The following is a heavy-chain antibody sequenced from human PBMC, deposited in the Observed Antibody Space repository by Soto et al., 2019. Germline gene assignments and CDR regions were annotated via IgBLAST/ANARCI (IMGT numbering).Heavy chain of an antibody. D-gene: IGHD3-10*01. V-gene: IGHV3-48*01. CDR2: ISSSSSTI. J-gene: IGHJ6*02. Sequence: GGSLRLSCAASGFTFSSYSMNWVRQAPGKGLEWVSYISSSSSTIYYADSVKGRFTISRDNAKNSLYLQMNSLRAEDTAVYYCAILSGGPSQDYYYYYGMDVWGQGTTVTVSS. CDR1: GFTFSSYS. CDR3: AILSGGPSQDYYYYYGMDV.